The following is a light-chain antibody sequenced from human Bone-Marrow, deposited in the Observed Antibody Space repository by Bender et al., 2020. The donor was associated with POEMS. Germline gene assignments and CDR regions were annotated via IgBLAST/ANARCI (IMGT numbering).Light chain of an antibody. Sequence: SYDLAQPPSVSVSPGQTATITCSGDKLGDKYACWYQQKPGQSPVLLIYQDNKRPSGIPERFSGSNSGNTATLTISGTQATDEADYYCQAWDSSTVVFGGGTKLTVL. V-gene: IGLV3-1*01. CDR1: KLGDKY. J-gene: IGLJ2*01. CDR2: QDN. CDR3: QAWDSSTVV.